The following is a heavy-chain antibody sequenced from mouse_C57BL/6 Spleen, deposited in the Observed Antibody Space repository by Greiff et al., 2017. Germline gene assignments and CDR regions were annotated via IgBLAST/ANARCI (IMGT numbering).Heavy chain of an antibody. D-gene: IGHD2-4*01. CDR2: ISDGGSYT. Sequence: VQLKESGGGLVKPGGSLKLSCAASGFTFSSYAMSWVRQTPEKRLEWVATISDGGSYTYYPDNVKGRFTISRDNAKNNLYLQMSHLKSEDTAMYYCARAEIYYDYGYYFDYWGQGTTLTVSS. CDR3: ARAEIYYDYGYYFDY. V-gene: IGHV5-4*01. J-gene: IGHJ2*01. CDR1: GFTFSSYA.